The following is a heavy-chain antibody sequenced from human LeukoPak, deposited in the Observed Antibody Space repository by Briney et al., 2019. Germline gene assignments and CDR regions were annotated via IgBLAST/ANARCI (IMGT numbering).Heavy chain of an antibody. V-gene: IGHV4-34*01. CDR1: GGSFRVYY. CDR2: INHSEST. CDR3: ARGGWVWGRERGGGAKNSYYSYGMDV. D-gene: IGHD3-16*01. J-gene: IGHJ6*02. Sequence: SETLSLTCALYGGSFRVYYWMGTRQPPGKGVEWSVEINHSESTHHNLPLECRVTISGDTPKNQFSLKLSSVTAADTAVYYCARGGWVWGRERGGGAKNSYYSYGMDVWGQGTTVTVSS.